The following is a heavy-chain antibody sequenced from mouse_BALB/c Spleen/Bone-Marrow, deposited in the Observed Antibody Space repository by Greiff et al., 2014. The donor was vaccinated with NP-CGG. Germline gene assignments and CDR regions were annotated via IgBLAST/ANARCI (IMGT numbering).Heavy chain of an antibody. Sequence: QVQLKQSGPGLVAPSQSLSITCTVSGFSLTSYGVHWVRQPPGKGLEWLGVIWAGGSKNYNSALKSRMSISKDNTKSQVYLKRNSLQTNDAAMYNSARLSEGYWGQGTLVTVSA. CDR2: IWAGGSK. J-gene: IGHJ3*01. V-gene: IGHV2-9*02. CDR1: GFSLTSYG. CDR3: ARLSEGY.